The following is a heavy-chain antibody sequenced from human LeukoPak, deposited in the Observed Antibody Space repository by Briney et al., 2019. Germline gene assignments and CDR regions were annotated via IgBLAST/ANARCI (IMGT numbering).Heavy chain of an antibody. J-gene: IGHJ6*03. D-gene: IGHD6-13*01. CDR2: INHSGST. V-gene: IGHV4-34*01. CDR1: GGSFSGYY. CDR3: ARAGGAAAGRFYYYYYYMDV. Sequence: SETLSLTCAVYGGSFSGYYWSWIRQPPGKGLEWIGEINHSGSTNYNPSLKSRVTISVDTSKNQFSLKLSSVTAADTAVYYCARAGGAAAGRFYYYYYYMDVWGKGTTVTVSS.